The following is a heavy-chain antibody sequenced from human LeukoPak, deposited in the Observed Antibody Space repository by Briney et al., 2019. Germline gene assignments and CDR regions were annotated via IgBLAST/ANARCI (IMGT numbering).Heavy chain of an antibody. CDR2: ISAYNGNT. CDR1: GYTFTSYG. V-gene: IGHV1-18*01. CDR3: ARDGHCSGGRCYYYYMDV. J-gene: IGHJ6*03. Sequence: ASVKVSCKASGYTFTSYGISWVRQAPGQGLEWMGWISAYNGNTNYAQKLQGRVTMTTDTSTSTAYMELRSLRSDDTAVYYCARDGHCSGGRCYYYYMDVWGKGTTVTVSS. D-gene: IGHD2-15*01.